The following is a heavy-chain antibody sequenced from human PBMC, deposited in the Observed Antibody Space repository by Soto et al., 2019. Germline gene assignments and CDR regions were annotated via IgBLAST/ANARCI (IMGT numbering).Heavy chain of an antibody. CDR1: GDSISSGGYY. CDR3: VSRLGYGYAMDV. D-gene: IGHD5-12*01. CDR2: IYYSGNT. J-gene: IGHJ6*02. V-gene: IGHV4-39*01. Sequence: QLQLQESGPGLVKPSETLSLTCTVSGDSISSGGYYWGWIRQPPGKGLEWIGSIYYSGNTFYNPSLKRRVTISRDTSRNQFSLRLSSVTAADTAVYYCVSRLGYGYAMDVWGQGTTVTVSS.